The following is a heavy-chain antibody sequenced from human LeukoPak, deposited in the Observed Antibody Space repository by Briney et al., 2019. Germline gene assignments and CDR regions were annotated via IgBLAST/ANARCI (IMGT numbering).Heavy chain of an antibody. CDR1: GYTFTGYY. J-gene: IGHJ6*03. V-gene: IGHV1-2*02. D-gene: IGHD5-18*01. CDR3: ARRSGYSYGSVYYYMDV. CDR2: INPNSGGT. Sequence: GASVKVSCKASGYTFTGYYMHWVRQAPGQGLEWMGWINPNSGGTNYAQKFQGRVTMTRDTSISTAYMELSRLRSDDTAVYYCARRSGYSYGSVYYYMDVWGKGTTVTISS.